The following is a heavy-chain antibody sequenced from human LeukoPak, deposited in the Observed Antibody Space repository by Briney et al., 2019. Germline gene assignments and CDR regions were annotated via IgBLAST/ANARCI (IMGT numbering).Heavy chain of an antibody. D-gene: IGHD6-19*01. CDR2: IYYSGST. Sequence: SETLSLTCTVSGGSISSYYWSWIRQPPGKGLEWIGYIYYSGSTNYNPSLKSRVTISVDTSKNQFSLKLSSVTAADTAVYYCARDAGGSGWPFDYWGQGTLVTVSS. V-gene: IGHV4-59*01. J-gene: IGHJ4*02. CDR3: ARDAGGSGWPFDY. CDR1: GGSISSYY.